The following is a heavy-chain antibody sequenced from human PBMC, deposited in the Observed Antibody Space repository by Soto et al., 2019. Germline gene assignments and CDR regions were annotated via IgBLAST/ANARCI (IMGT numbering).Heavy chain of an antibody. J-gene: IGHJ6*02. Sequence: GGSLRLSCAASGFNFSSYSMNWVRQAPGKGLEWVSYISSSSSTIYYADSVKGRFTISRDNAKNSLYLQMNSLRDEDTAVYYCARDLSKSSGWYVFYYYSGMDVWGQGTTVTLSS. V-gene: IGHV3-48*02. CDR2: ISSSSSTI. CDR1: GFNFSSYS. CDR3: ARDLSKSSGWYVFYYYSGMDV. D-gene: IGHD6-19*01.